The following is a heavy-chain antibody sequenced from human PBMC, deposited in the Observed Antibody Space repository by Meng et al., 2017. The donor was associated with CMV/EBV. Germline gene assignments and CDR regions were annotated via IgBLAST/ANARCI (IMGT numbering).Heavy chain of an antibody. CDR2: INWNGGST. D-gene: IGHD3-3*01. CDR3: ARGSPPGPVLRFLEWLLRAFDY. V-gene: IGHV3-20*04. CDR1: GFTFDDYG. J-gene: IGHJ4*02. Sequence: GGSLRLSCAASGFTFDDYGMSWVRQAPGKGLEWVSGINWNGGSTGYADSVKGRFTISRDNAKNSLYLQMNSLRAEDTAVYYCARGSPPGPVLRFLEWLLRAFDYWGQGTLVTVSS.